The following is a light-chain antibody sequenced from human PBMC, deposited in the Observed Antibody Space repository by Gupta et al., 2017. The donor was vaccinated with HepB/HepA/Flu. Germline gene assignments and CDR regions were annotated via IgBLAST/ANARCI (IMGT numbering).Light chain of an antibody. CDR3: CSYAGSYTRV. V-gene: IGLV2-11*01. Sequence: QSALTQPRSVSGSPGQSVTLSCTGTSSDVGGYNYVSWYQQHPGKAPKLMIYDVSKRPSGVPDRFSGSKSGNTASLTISGLQAEDEADYYCCSYAGSYTRVFGGGTKLTVL. J-gene: IGLJ3*02. CDR2: DVS. CDR1: SSDVGGYNY.